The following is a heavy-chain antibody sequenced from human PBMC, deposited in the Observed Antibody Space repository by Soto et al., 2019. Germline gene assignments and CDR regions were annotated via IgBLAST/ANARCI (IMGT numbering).Heavy chain of an antibody. D-gene: IGHD4-17*01. CDR3: ARWGKGAYYGEFDY. CDR1: GGSISSYY. J-gene: IGHJ4*02. Sequence: SETLSLTCTVSGGSISSYYWSWIRQPPGKGLEWIGYIYYSGSTNYNPSLKSRVTISVDTSKNQFSLKLSSVTAADTAVYYCARWGKGAYYGEFDYWGQGTLVTVSS. CDR2: IYYSGST. V-gene: IGHV4-59*08.